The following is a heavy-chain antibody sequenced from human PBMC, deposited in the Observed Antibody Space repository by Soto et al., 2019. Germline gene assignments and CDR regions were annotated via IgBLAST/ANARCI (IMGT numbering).Heavy chain of an antibody. J-gene: IGHJ6*02. V-gene: IGHV4-30-4*08. CDR3: ARGDTYYDFWSGYYTGRSYYGMDV. CDR1: GGSISSGGYY. Sequence: SETLSLTCTVSGGSISSGGYYWSWIRQHPGKGLEWIGYIYYSGSTYYNPSLKSRVTISVDTSKNQFSLKLSSVTAADTAVYYCARGDTYYDFWSGYYTGRSYYGMDVWGQGTTVTVSS. CDR2: IYYSGST. D-gene: IGHD3-3*01.